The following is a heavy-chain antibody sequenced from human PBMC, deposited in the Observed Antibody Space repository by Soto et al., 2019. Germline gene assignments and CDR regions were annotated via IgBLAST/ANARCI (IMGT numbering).Heavy chain of an antibody. CDR1: GFTFSSYA. CDR2: ISGSGGST. Sequence: EVQLLESGGGLVQPGGSLRLSCAASGFTFSSYAMSWVRQAPGQGLEWVSAISGSGGSTYYADSVKGRFTISRDNSKNTLYLQMSSLRAKATAVDYWAKAELLWFGELLGNAFDFWGQGTMVTVSS. J-gene: IGHJ3*01. CDR3: AKAELLWFGELLGNAFDF. V-gene: IGHV3-23*01. D-gene: IGHD3-10*01.